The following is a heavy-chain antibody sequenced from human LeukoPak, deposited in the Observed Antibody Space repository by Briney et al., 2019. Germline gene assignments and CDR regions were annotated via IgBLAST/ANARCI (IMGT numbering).Heavy chain of an antibody. V-gene: IGHV4-30-4*01. Sequence: SETLSLTCTVSGGSISSGDYYWSWIRQPPGKGLEWIGYIYYSGSTYYNPSLKSRVTISVDTSKNQFSLKLSSVTAADTAVYYCARRGLRWFPPAYYFDYWGQGTLVTVSS. CDR3: ARRGLRWFPPAYYFDY. CDR1: GGSISSGDYY. D-gene: IGHD4-23*01. J-gene: IGHJ4*02. CDR2: IYYSGST.